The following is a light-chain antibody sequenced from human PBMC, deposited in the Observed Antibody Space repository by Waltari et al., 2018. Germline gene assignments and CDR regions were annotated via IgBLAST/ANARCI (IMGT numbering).Light chain of an antibody. CDR3: QQFDSLPYT. Sequence: DIQMTQSPSSLSASVGDRVTITCQASQDISKSLNWYQQKPGKAPNLLIYDASNLEAGVPSRVSGSGSETDFTFTITSLQPEDIATYYCQQFDSLPYTFGPGTKLEIK. CDR2: DAS. V-gene: IGKV1-33*01. J-gene: IGKJ2*01. CDR1: QDISKS.